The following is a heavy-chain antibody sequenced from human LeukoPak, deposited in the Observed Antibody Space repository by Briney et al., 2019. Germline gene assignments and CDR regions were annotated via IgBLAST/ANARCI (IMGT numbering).Heavy chain of an antibody. V-gene: IGHV4-61*01. CDR3: AKDLVAARPWYYGMDV. CDR2: IYYSGST. CDR1: GGSVSSGSYY. Sequence: SETLSLTCTVSGGSVSSGSYYWSWIRQPPGKGLEWIGYIYYSGSTNYSPSLESRVTISVDTSKNQFSLKLSSVTAADTAVYYCAKDLVAARPWYYGMDVWGQGTTVTVSS. J-gene: IGHJ6*02. D-gene: IGHD6-6*01.